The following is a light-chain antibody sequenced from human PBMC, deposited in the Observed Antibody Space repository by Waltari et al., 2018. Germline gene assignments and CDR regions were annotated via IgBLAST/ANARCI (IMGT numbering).Light chain of an antibody. J-gene: IGLJ3*02. Sequence: QSVLTQPPSVSGAPGQSVTISCTGTISNIGAGFDVHWYQQLPGAAPKLLIYAYSNRPSGVPDRFYGSKSGTSASLAITGLQSEDEADYYCQSYDSSLTAVFGGGTKLTVL. V-gene: IGLV1-40*01. CDR1: ISNIGAGFD. CDR3: QSYDSSLTAV. CDR2: AYS.